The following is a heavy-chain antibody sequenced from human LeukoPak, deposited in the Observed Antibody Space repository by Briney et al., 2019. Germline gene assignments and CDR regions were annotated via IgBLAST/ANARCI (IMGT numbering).Heavy chain of an antibody. CDR2: INPNSGGT. V-gene: IGHV1-2*02. D-gene: IGHD5-18*01. J-gene: IGHJ4*02. CDR1: GYTFTGYY. CDR3: ATVLSSGYRYGDFDY. Sequence: ASVKVSCKASGYTFTGYYMHWVRQAPGQGLEWMGWINPNSGGTNYAQKFQGRVTMTRDTSISTAYMELSRLRSDDTAVYYCATVLSSGYRYGDFDYWGQGTLVTVSS.